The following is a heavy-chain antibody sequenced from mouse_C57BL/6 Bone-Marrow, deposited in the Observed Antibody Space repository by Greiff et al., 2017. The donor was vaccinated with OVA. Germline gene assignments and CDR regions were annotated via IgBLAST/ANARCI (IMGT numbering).Heavy chain of an antibody. Sequence: QVQLQQPGAELVKPGASVKVSCKASGYTFTSYWMHWVKQRPGQGLEWIGRIHPSDGDTNYNQKFKGKATLTVDKSSSTAYMQLSSLTSEDSAVYYYAITWAPSYFDVWGTGTTVTVSS. CDR1: GYTFTSYW. V-gene: IGHV1-74*01. CDR2: IHPSDGDT. J-gene: IGHJ1*03. D-gene: IGHD4-1*01. CDR3: AITWAPSYFDV.